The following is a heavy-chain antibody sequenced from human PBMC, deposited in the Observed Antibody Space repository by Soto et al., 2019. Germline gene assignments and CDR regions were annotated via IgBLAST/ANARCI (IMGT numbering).Heavy chain of an antibody. Sequence: QVQLVQSGAEVKKPGASVRVSCKASGYTFTSYDIYWVRQATGQGLEWMGWMNPFSGNAVYTQKFQDRVTMTRDTSINTAYMEMSGLRSEDTAVYYCTRGQGNYWGQGSLVTVSS. V-gene: IGHV1-8*01. CDR3: TRGQGNY. J-gene: IGHJ4*02. CDR1: GYTFTSYD. CDR2: MNPFSGNA.